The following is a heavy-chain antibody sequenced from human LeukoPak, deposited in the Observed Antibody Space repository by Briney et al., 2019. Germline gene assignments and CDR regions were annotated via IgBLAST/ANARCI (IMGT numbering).Heavy chain of an antibody. CDR3: ARGYHYDGSGYYPPFDY. CDR1: GFTVSSNY. V-gene: IGHV3-53*01. D-gene: IGHD3-22*01. J-gene: IGHJ4*02. CDR2: IYSGGST. Sequence: GGSLRLSCAASGFTVSSNYMGWVRQAPGKGLEWVSVIYSGGSTYYADSVKGRFTISRDNSKNTLYLQMNSLRAEDTAVYYCARGYHYDGSGYYPPFDYCGQGTLVTVSS.